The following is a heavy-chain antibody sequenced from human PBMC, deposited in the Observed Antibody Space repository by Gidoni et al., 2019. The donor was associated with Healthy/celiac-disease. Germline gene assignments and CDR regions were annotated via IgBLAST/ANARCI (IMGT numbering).Heavy chain of an antibody. CDR3: ARRRGSYFYNWFDP. CDR2: INHSGST. Sequence: QVQLQQWGAGLLKPSETLSLTGAVYGGSFSGYYWSWIRQPPGQGLEWIGEINHSGSTNYNPSLKSRVTISVDTSKNQFSLKLSSVTAADTAVYYCARRRGSYFYNWFDPWGQGTLVTVSS. CDR1: GGSFSGYY. J-gene: IGHJ5*02. V-gene: IGHV4-34*01. D-gene: IGHD1-26*01.